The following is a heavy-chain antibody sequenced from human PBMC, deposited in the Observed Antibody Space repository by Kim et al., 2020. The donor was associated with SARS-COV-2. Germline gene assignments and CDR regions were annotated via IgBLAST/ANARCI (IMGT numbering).Heavy chain of an antibody. CDR2: INSDGSTT. J-gene: IGHJ4*02. CDR3: ARDRGDSSSTLDS. V-gene: IGHV3-74*01. Sequence: GGSLRLSCVASGVTFSSSWMHWVRQVPGKGLVWVSRINSDGSTTNYADSVKGRFTISRDNAKNTLYLQMNSLRDDDTAVYYCARDRGDSSSTLDSWGQGTLVTVSS. CDR1: GVTFSSSW. D-gene: IGHD6-6*01.